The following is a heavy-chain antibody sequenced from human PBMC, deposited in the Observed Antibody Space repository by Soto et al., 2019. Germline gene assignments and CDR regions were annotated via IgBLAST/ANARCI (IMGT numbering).Heavy chain of an antibody. J-gene: IGHJ4*02. D-gene: IGHD6-6*01. CDR3: ARDWYGSSYDFDY. Sequence: SQTLSLTCAISGDSVSDNSAAWNWIRQSPSRGLEWLGRTYYRSKWYSDYAVSVKSRITIKPDTSKNQFSLQLNFVTPEDSAVYYCARDWYGSSYDFDYWGQGNLVTVSS. CDR1: GDSVSDNSAA. V-gene: IGHV6-1*01. CDR2: TYYRSKWYS.